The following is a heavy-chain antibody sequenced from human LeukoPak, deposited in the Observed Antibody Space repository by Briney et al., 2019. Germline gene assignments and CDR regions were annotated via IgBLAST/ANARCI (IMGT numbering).Heavy chain of an antibody. V-gene: IGHV1-69*05. Sequence: SVKVSCKAAGATFTSYAISWVRQAPGQGLEWMGRIIPIFGTANYAQKFQGRVTITTDESTSPAYRGLSSLRSEDTAVYYCARATYSSSWLKTYAFDIWGQGTMVTVSS. D-gene: IGHD6-13*01. J-gene: IGHJ3*02. CDR1: GATFTSYA. CDR3: ARATYSSSWLKTYAFDI. CDR2: IIPIFGTA.